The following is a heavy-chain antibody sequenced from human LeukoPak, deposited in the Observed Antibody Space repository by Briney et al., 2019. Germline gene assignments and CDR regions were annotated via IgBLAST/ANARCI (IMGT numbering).Heavy chain of an antibody. Sequence: PSETLSLTCTVSGGSISSYYWSWIRQPPGKGLEWIGYIYCSGSTNYNPSLKSRVTISVDTSKNQFSLKLSSVTAADTAVYCCARSYSSSSLHYYYYGMDVWGQGTTVTVSS. CDR3: ARSYSSSSLHYYYYGMDV. CDR1: GGSISSYY. D-gene: IGHD6-6*01. V-gene: IGHV4-59*01. CDR2: IYCSGST. J-gene: IGHJ6*02.